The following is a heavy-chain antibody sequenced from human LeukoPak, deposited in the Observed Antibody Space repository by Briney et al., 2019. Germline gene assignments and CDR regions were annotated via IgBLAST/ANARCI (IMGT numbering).Heavy chain of an antibody. V-gene: IGHV4-61*02. D-gene: IGHD7-27*01. CDR2: IYTSGST. J-gene: IGHJ4*02. CDR3: ASSEGPNWDLFDY. CDR1: GGSISSGSYY. Sequence: SPSQTLSLTCTVSGGSISSGSYYWSWIRQPAGKGLEWIGRIYTSGSTNYNPSLKSRVTISVDTSKNQFSLKLSSVTAADTAVYYCASSEGPNWDLFDYWGQGTLVTVSS.